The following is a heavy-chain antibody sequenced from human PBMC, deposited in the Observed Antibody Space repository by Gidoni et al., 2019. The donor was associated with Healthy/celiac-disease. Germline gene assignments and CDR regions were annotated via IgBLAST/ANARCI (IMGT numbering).Heavy chain of an antibody. J-gene: IGHJ6*02. Sequence: QVQLVESGGGVVQPGRALRLSCAASGFTFSSYVIPWVSQAPGKGQEWVAFISYAGSNKYYADSVKGLFTISRDKSKNTLYLQMNSLRAEDTAVYYCAKGHNGYYYDSSGYYYRSYGMDVWGQGTTVTVSS. D-gene: IGHD3-22*01. CDR3: AKGHNGYYYDSSGYYYRSYGMDV. CDR2: ISYAGSNK. V-gene: IGHV3-30*18. CDR1: GFTFSSYV.